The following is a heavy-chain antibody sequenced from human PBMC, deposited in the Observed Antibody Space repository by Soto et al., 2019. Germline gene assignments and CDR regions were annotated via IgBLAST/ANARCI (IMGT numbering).Heavy chain of an antibody. V-gene: IGHV1-69*08. CDR2: IIPIFGIA. J-gene: IGHJ6*02. CDR1: GGTFSRYS. Sequence: QVQLVQSGAEVKKPGSSVKVSCKASGGTFSRYSITWVRQAPGHGLEWIGRIIPIFGIASYAQKFQGRVTITADESTSKSNMEMSSLRSADTAVYYCAREDRDRETGLVPAAIDGMDVWGQGTTVTVSS. D-gene: IGHD2-2*01. CDR3: AREDRDRETGLVPAAIDGMDV.